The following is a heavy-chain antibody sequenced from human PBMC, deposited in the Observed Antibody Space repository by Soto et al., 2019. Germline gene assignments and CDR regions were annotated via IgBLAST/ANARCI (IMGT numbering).Heavy chain of an antibody. Sequence: PGWSLRLSCAASGFTFDGYAMHWVRQAPGKGLEWVSGISWNSGSIGYADSVKGRFTISRDNAKNSLSLQMNSLRAEDTAVYYCAKISRTTNQCEYLGQGTPVTVPS. J-gene: IGHJ4*02. CDR3: AKISRTTNQCEY. CDR2: ISWNSGSI. CDR1: GFTFDGYA. V-gene: IGHV3-9*01. D-gene: IGHD4-17*01.